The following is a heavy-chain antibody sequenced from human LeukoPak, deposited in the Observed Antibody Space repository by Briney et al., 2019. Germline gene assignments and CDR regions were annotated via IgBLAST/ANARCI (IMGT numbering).Heavy chain of an antibody. J-gene: IGHJ6*04. CDR1: GFTFSSYW. D-gene: IGHD2-15*01. V-gene: IGHV3-7*01. Sequence: GGSLRLSCAASGFTFSSYWMTWVRQAPGKGLEWVANIKQDGSEKYYVDSVKGRFTISRDNAKNSLYLQMNSLRAEDTAVYYCARGRGRYCSGGSCYRYYYYYGMDVWGKGTTVTVSS. CDR2: IKQDGSEK. CDR3: ARGRGRYCSGGSCYRYYYYYGMDV.